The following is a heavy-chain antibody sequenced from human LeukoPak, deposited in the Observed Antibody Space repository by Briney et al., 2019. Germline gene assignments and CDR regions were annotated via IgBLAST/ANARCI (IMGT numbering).Heavy chain of an antibody. D-gene: IGHD3-9*01. CDR3: ARRGDILTDYAFDY. J-gene: IGHJ4*02. CDR1: GGSISNYY. CDR2: IYYTGNT. V-gene: IGHV4-59*08. Sequence: SETLSLTCTVSGGSISNYYWTWIRQPPGKEPEWIGNIYYTGNTNYNPSLKSRVSISVDTSRNQFSLTLTSVTAADTAVYYCARRGDILTDYAFDYWGQGTLVTVSS.